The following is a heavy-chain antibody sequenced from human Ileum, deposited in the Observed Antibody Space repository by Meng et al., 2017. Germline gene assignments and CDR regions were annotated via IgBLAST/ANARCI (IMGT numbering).Heavy chain of an antibody. CDR2: IIPIFGTA. V-gene: IGHV1-69*13. D-gene: IGHD5-12*01. CDR1: GGTFSSYA. CDR3: ARERGGYSGYDYYFDY. Sequence: SVKVSCKASGGTFSSYAISWVRQAPGQGLEWMGGIIPIFGTANYAQKFQGRVTITADESTSTAYMELSSLRSEDTAVYYCARERGGYSGYDYYFDYWGQGNRVTCSS. J-gene: IGHJ4*02.